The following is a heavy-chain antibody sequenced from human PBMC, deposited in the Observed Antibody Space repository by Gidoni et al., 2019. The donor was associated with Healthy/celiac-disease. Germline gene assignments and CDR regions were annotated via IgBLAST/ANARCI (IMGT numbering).Heavy chain of an antibody. Sequence: EVQLVESGGGLVKPGGSLRLSCAASGFTFSRYSMNWVRQAPGKGLEWVSSISSSSSYIYYADSVKGRFTISRDNAKNSLYLQMNSLRAEDTAVYYCAREEGPLVGATGSDYWGQGTLVTVSS. CDR2: ISSSSSYI. D-gene: IGHD1-26*01. J-gene: IGHJ4*02. V-gene: IGHV3-21*01. CDR1: GFTFSRYS. CDR3: AREEGPLVGATGSDY.